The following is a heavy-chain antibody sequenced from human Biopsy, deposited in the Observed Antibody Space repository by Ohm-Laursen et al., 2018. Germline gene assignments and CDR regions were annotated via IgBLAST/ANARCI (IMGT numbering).Heavy chain of an antibody. D-gene: IGHD4-17*01. CDR1: GGTFSSYA. Sequence: GSSVKVSCKASGGTFSSYAISWVRQAPGQGLEWMGGIIPIFGTANYAQKFQGRVTITADESTSTAYMELSSLRSEDTAVYYWARDSEYGDYRNYYYGMDVWGQGTTVTVSS. CDR2: IIPIFGTA. V-gene: IGHV1-69*01. J-gene: IGHJ6*02. CDR3: ARDSEYGDYRNYYYGMDV.